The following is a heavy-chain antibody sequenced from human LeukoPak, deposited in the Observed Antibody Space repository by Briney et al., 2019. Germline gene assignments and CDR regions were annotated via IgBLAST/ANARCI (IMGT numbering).Heavy chain of an antibody. CDR2: INHSGST. D-gene: IGHD5-12*01. J-gene: IGHJ4*02. CDR3: ARDHQSGYDYFDY. V-gene: IGHV4-34*01. CDR1: GGSFSGYY. Sequence: TSETLSLTCAVYGGSFSGYYWSWIRQPPGKGLEWIGEINHSGSTNYNPSLKSRVTISVDTSKNQFSLKLSSVTAADTAVYYRARDHQSGYDYFDYWGQGTLVTVSS.